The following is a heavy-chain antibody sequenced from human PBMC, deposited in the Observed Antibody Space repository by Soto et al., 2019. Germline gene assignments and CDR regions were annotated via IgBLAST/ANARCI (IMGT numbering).Heavy chain of an antibody. CDR3: AKDLEVVRGGNPD. Sequence: PGGSLRLSCAASGFAFDDYAMQWVRQAPGKGLEWVSSISWNSGNIGYADSVKGRFTISRDNAKNSLFLQMKSLRPEDTAVYYCAKDLEVVRGGNPDWGQGTLVTVSS. J-gene: IGHJ4*03. CDR1: GFAFDDYA. V-gene: IGHV3-9*01. D-gene: IGHD3-10*01. CDR2: ISWNSGNI.